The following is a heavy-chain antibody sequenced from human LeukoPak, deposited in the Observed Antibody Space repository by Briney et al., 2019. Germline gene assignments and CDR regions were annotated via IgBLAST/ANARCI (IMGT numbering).Heavy chain of an antibody. CDR3: ARDGDRYSSGWLHDY. CDR1: GYTFTGYY. Sequence: ASVKVSCKASGYTFTGYYMHWVRQAPGQGLEWMGWINPNSGGTNYAQKFQGRVTMTRDTSISTAYMELSRLRSDDTAVYYCARDGDRYSSGWLHDYWGRGTLVTVSS. D-gene: IGHD6-19*01. CDR2: INPNSGGT. J-gene: IGHJ4*02. V-gene: IGHV1-2*02.